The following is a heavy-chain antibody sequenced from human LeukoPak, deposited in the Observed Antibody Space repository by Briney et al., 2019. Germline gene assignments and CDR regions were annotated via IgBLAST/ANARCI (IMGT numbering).Heavy chain of an antibody. CDR1: GFTFSSYA. J-gene: IGHJ3*02. Sequence: GGSLRLSCAASGFTFSSYAMSWVRQAPGKGLEWVSAISGSGGSTYYADSVKGRFTISRDNSKNTLYLQMNSLRAEDTAVYYCAKDLVGYCSSTSCSSGAFDIWGQGTMVTVSS. CDR3: AKDLVGYCSSTSCSSGAFDI. V-gene: IGHV3-23*01. CDR2: ISGSGGST. D-gene: IGHD2-2*01.